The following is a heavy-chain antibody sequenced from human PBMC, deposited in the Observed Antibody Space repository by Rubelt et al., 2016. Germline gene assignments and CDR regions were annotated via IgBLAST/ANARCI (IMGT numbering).Heavy chain of an antibody. V-gene: IGHV3-48*02. J-gene: IGHJ4*02. D-gene: IGHD2-2*01. Sequence: EVQLVESGGGLVQPGGSLRLSSAASGFTFSSYSMNWVRQAPGKRLEWVSYIRRSSSTIYYADSEKGRCTISRANAKNSLYLQMNSLRDEDTAVYYCATQGYCSSTSCYGAYWGQGTLVTVSS. CDR3: ATQGYCSSTSCYGAY. CDR2: IRRSSSTI. CDR1: GFTFSSYS.